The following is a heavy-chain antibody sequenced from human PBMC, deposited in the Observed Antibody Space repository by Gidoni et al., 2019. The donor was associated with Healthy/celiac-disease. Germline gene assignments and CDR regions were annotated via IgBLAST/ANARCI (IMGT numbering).Heavy chain of an antibody. Sequence: QLQLQESGPGLVKPSETLSLTCTVSGGSTSSSSSYWGWLRQPPGKGLGWIGGIYYSGSTYYNPSLKSRVTISVDTSKNQFSLKLSSVTAADTAVYYCARRGEGYCGGDCYQYYFDYWGQGTLVTVSS. D-gene: IGHD2-21*02. CDR1: GGSTSSSSSY. CDR3: ARRGEGYCGGDCYQYYFDY. CDR2: IYYSGST. J-gene: IGHJ4*02. V-gene: IGHV4-39*01.